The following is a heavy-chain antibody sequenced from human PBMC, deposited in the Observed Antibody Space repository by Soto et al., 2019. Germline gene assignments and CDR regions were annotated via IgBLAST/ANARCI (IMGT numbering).Heavy chain of an antibody. CDR2: IIPIFGTA. Sequence: SVKVSCKASGGTFSSYAISWVRQAPGQGLEWMGGIIPIFGTANYAQKFQGRVTITADESISTAYLQWSSLKASDTAMYYCARLRIRGYDLNYYYYGMDVWGQGTTVTVSS. D-gene: IGHD5-12*01. CDR1: GGTFSSYA. CDR3: ARLRIRGYDLNYYYYGMDV. V-gene: IGHV1-69*13. J-gene: IGHJ6*02.